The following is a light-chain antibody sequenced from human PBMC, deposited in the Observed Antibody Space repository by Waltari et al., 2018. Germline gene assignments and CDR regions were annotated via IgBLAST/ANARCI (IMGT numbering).Light chain of an antibody. V-gene: IGLV2-14*03. J-gene: IGLJ1*01. CDR3: SSYTSSDTYV. Sequence: QSALTQPASVSGSPGQSITISCTGTSSDVAGYNSVSWYQQHPVKAPKLMIYDVSNRPSGVSNRCFGSKFGNTASLTISGLQAEDEADYYCSSYTSSDTYVFGTGTKVTVL. CDR2: DVS. CDR1: SSDVAGYNS.